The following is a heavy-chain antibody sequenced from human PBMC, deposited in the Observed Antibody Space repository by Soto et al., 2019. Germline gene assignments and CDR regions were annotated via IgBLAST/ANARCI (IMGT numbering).Heavy chain of an antibody. V-gene: IGHV1-2*04. CDR1: GYTFTGYY. J-gene: IGHJ4*02. Sequence: ASVKVSCKASGYTFTGYYMHWVRQAPGQGLEWMGWINPNSGGTNYAQKFQGWVTMTRDTSISTAYMELSRLRSDDTAVYYCARGSNSSGSLYYFDYWGQGTLVTVSS. CDR2: INPNSGGT. D-gene: IGHD3-22*01. CDR3: ARGSNSSGSLYYFDY.